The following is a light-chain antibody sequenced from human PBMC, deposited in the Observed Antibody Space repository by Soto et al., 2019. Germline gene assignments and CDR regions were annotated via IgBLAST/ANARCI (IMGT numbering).Light chain of an antibody. CDR2: GAS. CDR1: QSVNNN. CDR3: QEYNTWPWT. Sequence: EIVLTQSPGNLSLSLGERATLSCRASQSVNNNLAWYQQKLGQAPRVLIYGASTRATGIPARFTGSGSGTEFILTITSLQSEDSAVYYCQEYNTWPWTFGQGTKVDIK. J-gene: IGKJ1*01. V-gene: IGKV3-15*01.